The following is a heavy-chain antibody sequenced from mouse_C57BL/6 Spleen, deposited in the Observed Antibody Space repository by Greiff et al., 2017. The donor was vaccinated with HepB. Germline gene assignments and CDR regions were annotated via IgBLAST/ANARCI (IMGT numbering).Heavy chain of an antibody. CDR3: AVKSSLDY. J-gene: IGHJ2*01. D-gene: IGHD1-1*01. Sequence: EVKLMESGGGLVKPGGSLKLSCAASGFTFRSYAMSWVRQTPEKRLEWVATISDGGSYTYYPDNVKGRFTISRDNAKNNMYLQMSHLKSEDTAMYYCAVKSSLDYWGQGTTLTVSS. CDR1: GFTFRSYA. CDR2: ISDGGSYT. V-gene: IGHV5-4*03.